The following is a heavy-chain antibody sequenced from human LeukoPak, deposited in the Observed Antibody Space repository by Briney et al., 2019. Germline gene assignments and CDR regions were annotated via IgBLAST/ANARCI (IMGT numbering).Heavy chain of an antibody. V-gene: IGHV3-23*01. CDR2: IGERGDIT. J-gene: IGHJ6*02. D-gene: IGHD6-13*01. CDR1: GFTFSSYA. Sequence: GGSLRLSCAASGFTFSSYAMSWVRQAPGKGLEWVSVIGERGDITYYADSVKGRFTISRDNSKNTLYLQMNSLRAEDTAVYYCASPDLRAGTPYYYYYGMDVWGQGTTVTVSS. CDR3: ASPDLRAGTPYYYYYGMDV.